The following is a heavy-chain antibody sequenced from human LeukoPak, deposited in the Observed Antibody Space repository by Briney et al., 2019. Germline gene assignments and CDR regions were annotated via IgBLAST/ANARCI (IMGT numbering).Heavy chain of an antibody. CDR2: ISYDGSNK. V-gene: IGHV3-30*03. J-gene: IGHJ4*02. Sequence: GGSLRLSCAASGFTFSSYGMHWVRQAPGKGLEWVAVISYDGSNKYYADSVKGRFTISRDNSKNTLYLQMNSLRAEDTAVYYCARTHTQWELLNHNFDYWGQGTLVTVSS. CDR1: GFTFSSYG. CDR3: ARTHTQWELLNHNFDY. D-gene: IGHD1-26*01.